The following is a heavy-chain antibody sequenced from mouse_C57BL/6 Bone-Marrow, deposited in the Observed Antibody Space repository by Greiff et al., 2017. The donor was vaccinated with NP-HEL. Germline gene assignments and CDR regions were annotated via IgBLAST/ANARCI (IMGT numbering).Heavy chain of an antibody. D-gene: IGHD1-1*01. CDR1: GYTFTSYW. Sequence: QVQLQQPGAELVMPGASVKLSCKASGYTFTSYWMHWVKQRPGQGLEWIGEIDPSDSYTNYNQKFKGKSTLTVDKSSSTAYMQLSSLTSEDSAVYYCARDCGSSLYVDYWGQGTTLTVSS. V-gene: IGHV1-69*01. CDR3: ARDCGSSLYVDY. J-gene: IGHJ2*01. CDR2: IDPSDSYT.